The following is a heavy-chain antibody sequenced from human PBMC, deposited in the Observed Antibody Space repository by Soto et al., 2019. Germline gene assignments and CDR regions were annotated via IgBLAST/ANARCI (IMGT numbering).Heavy chain of an antibody. V-gene: IGHV4-34*01. Sequence: QVQLQQWGAGLLKPSETLSLTCAVYGGSFSGYYWSWIRQPPGKGLEWIGEINHSGSTNYNPSPKSRVTISVDTSKNQFSLKLSSVTAADTAVYYCARDISIAAAGIGSRSSYFDYWGQGTLVTVSS. D-gene: IGHD6-13*01. CDR2: INHSGST. CDR3: ARDISIAAAGIGSRSSYFDY. J-gene: IGHJ4*02. CDR1: GGSFSGYY.